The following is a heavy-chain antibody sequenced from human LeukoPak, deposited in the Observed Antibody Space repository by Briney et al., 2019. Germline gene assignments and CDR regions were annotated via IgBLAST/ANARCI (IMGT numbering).Heavy chain of an antibody. CDR2: INEDGSIT. J-gene: IGHJ4*02. Sequence: GGSLRLSCAVSGFTFRTYWMHWVRQVPGEGLVWVSRINEDGSITNYADSVKGRFSISRDNAKNTLYLQMNSLRAEDTAVYYCARLGHSSGPSPYYFDYWGQGTLVTVSS. CDR1: GFTFRTYW. CDR3: ARLGHSSGPSPYYFDY. D-gene: IGHD6-19*01. V-gene: IGHV3-74*01.